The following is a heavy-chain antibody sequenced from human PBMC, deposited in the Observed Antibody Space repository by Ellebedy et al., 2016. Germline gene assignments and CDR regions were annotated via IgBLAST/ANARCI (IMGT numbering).Heavy chain of an antibody. CDR3: AKERDFWSGYYYYMDV. CDR1: GFTFSYYG. V-gene: IGHV3-30*18. J-gene: IGHJ6*03. Sequence: GGSLRLXXAASGFTFSYYGMHWVRQAPGKGPEWVAVISNDGNNKYYLDSVKGRFTISRDNSKNTLYLQMNSLTAEDTALYYCAKERDFWSGYYYYMDVWGKGTTVTVSS. D-gene: IGHD3-3*01. CDR2: ISNDGNNK.